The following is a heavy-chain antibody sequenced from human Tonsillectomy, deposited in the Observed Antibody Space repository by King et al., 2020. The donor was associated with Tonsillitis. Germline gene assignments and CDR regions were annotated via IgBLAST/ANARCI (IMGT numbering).Heavy chain of an antibody. Sequence: QLQESGPGLVKPSETLSLTCTVSGGSISSYYWSWIRQPPGKGLEWIGYIYYSGSTNYNPSLKSRVTISLDKSKNQFSLKLSSVTAAETAVYYCARGAARPSNWLEPWGQGTLVTVSS. V-gene: IGHV4-59*01. J-gene: IGHJ5*02. CDR1: GGSISSYY. CDR2: IYYSGST. D-gene: IGHD6-6*01. CDR3: ARGAARPSNWLEP.